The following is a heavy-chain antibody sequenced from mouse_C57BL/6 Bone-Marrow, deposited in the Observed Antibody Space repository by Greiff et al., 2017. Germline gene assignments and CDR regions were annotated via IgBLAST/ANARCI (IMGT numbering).Heavy chain of an antibody. CDR2: IYPGSGST. J-gene: IGHJ4*01. D-gene: IGHD2-4*01. V-gene: IGHV1-55*01. Sequence: QVQLQQSGAELVKPGASVKMSCKASGYTFTSYWITWVKQRPGQGLEWIGDIYPGSGSTNYNEKFKSKAKLTVDTSSSTAYMQLSSLTSEDSAVYYCARFCDYDGGYAMDYWGQGTSVTVSS. CDR3: ARFCDYDGGYAMDY. CDR1: GYTFTSYW.